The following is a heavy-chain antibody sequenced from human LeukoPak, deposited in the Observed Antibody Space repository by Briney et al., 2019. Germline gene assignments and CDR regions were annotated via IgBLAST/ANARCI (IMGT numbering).Heavy chain of an antibody. CDR3: ARDGDYGGNSRFFFDI. V-gene: IGHV3-11*04. CDR1: GFTFSDYY. Sequence: GGSLRLSCAASGFTFSDYYMSWIRQAPGKGLEWVSYISSSGSTIYYADSVKGRFTISRDNAKNSLYLQTNSLRAEDTAVYYCARDGDYGGNSRFFFDIWGQGTMVTVSS. D-gene: IGHD4-23*01. CDR2: ISSSGSTI. J-gene: IGHJ3*02.